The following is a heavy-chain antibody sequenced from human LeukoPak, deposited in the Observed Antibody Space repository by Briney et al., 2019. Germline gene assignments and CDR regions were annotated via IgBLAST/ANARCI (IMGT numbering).Heavy chain of an antibody. Sequence: GGSLRLSCAASGFTFSSYEMNWVRQTPGKGLEWVSYISGSGGNIYYADSVKGRFTISRDNAKNSLYLQMNSLRAEDTAVYYCPRDRSTLTPWFDYWGQGTMVTVSS. D-gene: IGHD4-17*01. V-gene: IGHV3-48*03. CDR1: GFTFSSYE. CDR2: ISGSGGNI. CDR3: PRDRSTLTPWFDY. J-gene: IGHJ4*02.